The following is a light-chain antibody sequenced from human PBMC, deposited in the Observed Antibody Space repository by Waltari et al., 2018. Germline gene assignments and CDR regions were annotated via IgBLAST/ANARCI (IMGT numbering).Light chain of an antibody. J-gene: IGKJ5*01. CDR1: QSVSSY. Sequence: EIVLTQSPATLSLSPGERATLSCRASQSVSSYLGWYQQTPGQAPRLLSYEASNRATGIPARFSGSGSGTDFTLTISSLEPEDFAVYYCQQRSDWPPHFGQGTRLEMK. V-gene: IGKV3-11*01. CDR3: QQRSDWPPH. CDR2: EAS.